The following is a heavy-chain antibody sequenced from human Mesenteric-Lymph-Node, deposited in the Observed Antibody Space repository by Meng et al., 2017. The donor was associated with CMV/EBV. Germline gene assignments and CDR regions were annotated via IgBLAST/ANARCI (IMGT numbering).Heavy chain of an antibody. Sequence: ESLKISCKGSGYMFTTYWIGWVRQMTGKGLEWMGIIYPDDSNTIYSPSFQGQVTISGDKSISTAYLQWNSLKASDTAIYYCARGSTGTLDNFYGMDVWGQGTTVTVSS. CDR2: IYPDDSNT. V-gene: IGHV5-51*01. J-gene: IGHJ6*02. CDR3: ARGSTGTLDNFYGMDV. D-gene: IGHD1-1*01. CDR1: GYMFTTYW.